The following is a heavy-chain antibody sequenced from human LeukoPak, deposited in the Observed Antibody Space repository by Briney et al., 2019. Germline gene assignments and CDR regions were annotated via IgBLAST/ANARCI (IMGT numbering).Heavy chain of an antibody. Sequence: GGSLRLSCAASEFSVGSNYMTWVRQAPGKGLEWVSLIYSGGSTYYADSVKGRFTISRDNSKNTLYLQMNSLRAEDTAVYYCARGPSGYHNNGGQGTLVTVSS. V-gene: IGHV3-66*01. CDR3: ARGPSGYHNN. CDR1: EFSVGSNY. J-gene: IGHJ4*02. CDR2: IYSGGST. D-gene: IGHD5-12*01.